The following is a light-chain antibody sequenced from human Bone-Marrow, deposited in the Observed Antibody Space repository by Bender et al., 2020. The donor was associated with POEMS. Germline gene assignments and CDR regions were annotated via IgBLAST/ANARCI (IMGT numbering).Light chain of an antibody. V-gene: IGLV1-44*01. CDR2: INN. Sequence: QSALTQPRSVSGSPGQSVTISCTGTSSDVGSYNRVSWYQQLPGTAPKLLIYINNQRPSGVPDRFSGSKSGTSASLAISGLQSEDEADYYCAAWEDSLNGWVFGGGTKLTVL. CDR1: SSDVGSYNR. CDR3: AAWEDSLNGWV. J-gene: IGLJ3*02.